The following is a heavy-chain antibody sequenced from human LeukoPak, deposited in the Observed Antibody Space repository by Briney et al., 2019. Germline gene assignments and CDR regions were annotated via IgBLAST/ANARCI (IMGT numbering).Heavy chain of an antibody. CDR1: GFTFSSYA. CDR2: ISSNGGST. CDR3: VKWGATGRWTYGMDV. Sequence: PGGSLRLSCSASGFTFSSYAMHWVRQAPGKGLEYVSAISSNGGSTYYADSVKGRFTISRDNSKNTLYLQMSSLRAEDTAVYYCVKWGATGRWTYGMDVWGQGTTVTVSS. J-gene: IGHJ6*02. V-gene: IGHV3-64D*09. D-gene: IGHD1-1*01.